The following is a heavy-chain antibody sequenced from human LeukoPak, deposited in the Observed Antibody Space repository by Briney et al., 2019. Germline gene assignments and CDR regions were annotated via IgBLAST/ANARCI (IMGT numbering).Heavy chain of an antibody. D-gene: IGHD3-10*01. V-gene: IGHV1-69*04. Sequence: SVKVSCKASGGTFSSYAISWVRQAPGQGLEWMGRIIPILGIANYTQKFQGRVTITADKSTSTAYMELSSLRSEDTAVYYCARDTITMVRGVINGYYYYGMDVWGQGTTVTVSS. CDR3: ARDTITMVRGVINGYYYYGMDV. J-gene: IGHJ6*02. CDR2: IIPILGIA. CDR1: GGTFSSYA.